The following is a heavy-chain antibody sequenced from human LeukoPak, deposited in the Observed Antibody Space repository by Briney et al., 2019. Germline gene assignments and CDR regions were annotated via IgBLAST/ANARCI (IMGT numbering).Heavy chain of an antibody. Sequence: ASVKVSCKASGYTFTSYYMHRVRQAPGQGLEWMGIINPSGGSTSYAQKFQGRVTMTRDTSTSTVYMELSSLRSEDTAVYYCARGGVAAAGALIFDYWGQGTLVTVSS. CDR2: INPSGGST. V-gene: IGHV1-46*01. J-gene: IGHJ4*02. CDR1: GYTFTSYY. CDR3: ARGGVAAAGALIFDY. D-gene: IGHD6-13*01.